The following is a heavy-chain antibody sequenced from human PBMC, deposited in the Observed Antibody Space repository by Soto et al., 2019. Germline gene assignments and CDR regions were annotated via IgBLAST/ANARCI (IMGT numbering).Heavy chain of an antibody. CDR2: INEDGNKQ. V-gene: IGHV3-7*01. CDR3: ATRAGAPAD. Sequence: EVQLVESGGGLVQPGGSLRLSCVVSGFTFNTYWMTWIRQAPGKGLEWVANINEDGNKQNYVDSVRGRFTISRDNAKTSLYLQINSLRVEDTAVYYCATRAGAPADWGQGTLVTVFS. D-gene: IGHD6-25*01. J-gene: IGHJ4*02. CDR1: GFTFNTYW.